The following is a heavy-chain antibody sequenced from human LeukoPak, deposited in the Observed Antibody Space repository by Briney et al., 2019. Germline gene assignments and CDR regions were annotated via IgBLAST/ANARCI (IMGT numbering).Heavy chain of an antibody. J-gene: IGHJ1*01. D-gene: IGHD6-6*01. Sequence: PGRSLRLSGAASGFTYSSYAMHWVRQAPGKGLEWVAVISYDGSNKYYADSVKGRFTISRDNSKNTLYLQINSLRAEDTAVYYCARATLYSSSRPSSAEYFQHWGQGTLVTVSS. CDR1: GFTYSSYA. CDR2: ISYDGSNK. CDR3: ARATLYSSSRPSSAEYFQH. V-gene: IGHV3-30-3*01.